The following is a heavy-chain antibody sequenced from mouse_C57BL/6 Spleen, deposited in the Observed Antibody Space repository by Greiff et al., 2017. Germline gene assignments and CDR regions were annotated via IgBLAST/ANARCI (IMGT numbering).Heavy chain of an antibody. CDR1: GFSLTSYG. V-gene: IGHV2-6-1*01. J-gene: IGHJ4*01. CDR2: IWSDGST. Sequence: VQLQQSGPGLVAPSQSLSITCTVSGFSLTSYGVHWVRQPPGKGLEWLVVIWSDGSTTYNSALKSRLSISKDNSKSQVFLKMNSLQTDDTAMYYCARQGQDDYYAMDYWGQGTSVTVSS. D-gene: IGHD2-12*01. CDR3: ARQGQDDYYAMDY.